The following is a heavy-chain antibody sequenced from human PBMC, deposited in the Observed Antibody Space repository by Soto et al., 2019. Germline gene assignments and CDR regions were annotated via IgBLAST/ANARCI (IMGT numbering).Heavy chain of an antibody. J-gene: IGHJ6*02. CDR2: INPSGGST. CDR1: GYTFTSYY. CDR3: ARDPSVLTDYDFWSGYSLAPAAGMDV. Sequence: ASVKVSCKASGYTFTSYYMHWVRQAPGQGLEWMGIINPSGGSTSYAQKFQGRVTMTRDTSTSTVYMELSSLRSEDTAVYYCARDPSVLTDYDFWSGYSLAPAAGMDVWGQGTTVTVSS. V-gene: IGHV1-46*01. D-gene: IGHD3-3*01.